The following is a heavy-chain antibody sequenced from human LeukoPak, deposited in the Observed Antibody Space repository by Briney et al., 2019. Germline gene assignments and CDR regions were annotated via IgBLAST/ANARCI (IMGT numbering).Heavy chain of an antibody. J-gene: IGHJ4*02. V-gene: IGHV4-39*01. Sequence: SETLSLTCTVSGGSISGSSYYWGWIRQPPGKGLEWIGSIYYSGSTYYNPSLKSRVTISVDTSKNQFSLKLSSVTAADTAVYYCSGYSYGQFDYWGQGTLVTVSS. CDR2: IYYSGST. CDR1: GGSISGSSYY. D-gene: IGHD5-18*01. CDR3: SGYSYGQFDY.